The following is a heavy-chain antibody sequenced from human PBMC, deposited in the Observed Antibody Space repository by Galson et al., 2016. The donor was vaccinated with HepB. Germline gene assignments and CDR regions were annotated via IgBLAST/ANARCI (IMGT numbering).Heavy chain of an antibody. CDR1: GFPFKNSI. J-gene: IGHJ4*02. CDR2: MSSRALSI. D-gene: IGHD4-17*01. Sequence: SLRLSCAASGFPFKNSIMNWVRQAPGRGLEWISSMSSRALSINYADSVKGRFAITRDDTRNSLYLQMHSLRGEDTALYYCARRYGDYFDYWGQGTLVTVSS. CDR3: ARRYGDYFDY. V-gene: IGHV3-48*01.